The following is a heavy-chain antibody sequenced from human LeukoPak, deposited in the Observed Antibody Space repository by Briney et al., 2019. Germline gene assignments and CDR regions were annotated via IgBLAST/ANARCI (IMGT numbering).Heavy chain of an antibody. J-gene: IGHJ4*02. Sequence: GASVKVSCKASGYTFTSYGISWVRQAPGQGLEWMGWISAYNGNTNYAQKLQGRVTMTRDTSTSTVYMELSSLRSEDTAVYYCARSMGIAAAGTEVYFDYWGQGTLVTVSS. V-gene: IGHV1-18*01. CDR1: GYTFTSYG. D-gene: IGHD6-13*01. CDR3: ARSMGIAAAGTEVYFDY. CDR2: ISAYNGNT.